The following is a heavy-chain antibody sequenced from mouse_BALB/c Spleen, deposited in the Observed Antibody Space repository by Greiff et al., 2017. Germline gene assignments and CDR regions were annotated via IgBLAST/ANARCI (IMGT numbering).Heavy chain of an antibody. CDR3: ARRNYGSSEGGWYFDV. CDR2: ISYSGST. Sequence: EVQLQESGPGLVKPSQSLSLTCTVTGYSITSDYAWNWIRQFPGNKLEWMGYISYSGSTSYNPSLKSRISITRDTSKNQFFLQLNSVTTEDTATYYCARRNYGSSEGGWYFDVWGAGTTVTVSS. J-gene: IGHJ1*01. D-gene: IGHD1-1*01. CDR1: GYSITSDYA. V-gene: IGHV3-2*02.